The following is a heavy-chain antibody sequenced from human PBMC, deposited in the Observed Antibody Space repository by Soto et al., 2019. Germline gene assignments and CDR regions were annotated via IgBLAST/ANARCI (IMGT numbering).Heavy chain of an antibody. D-gene: IGHD3-10*01. CDR1: GFSLSTGGMG. CDR2: IYWDDDK. CDR3: AHCRMVRGVITTYFDY. J-gene: IGHJ4*02. V-gene: IGHV2-5*02. Sequence: SGPTLVNPTQTLTLTCTFSGFSLSTGGMGVGWIRQPPGKALEWLALIYWDDDKRYSPSLKSRFTITKDTSKNQVVLTMTNMDPVDTATYYCAHCRMVRGVITTYFDYWGQGTLVTVSS.